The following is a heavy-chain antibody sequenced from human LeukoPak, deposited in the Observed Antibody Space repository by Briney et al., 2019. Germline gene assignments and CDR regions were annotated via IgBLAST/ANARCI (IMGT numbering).Heavy chain of an antibody. Sequence: GGSLRLSCAVSGFTFSSYGMSWVRQAPGKGLEWVAFIRYDGSNKYYADSVKGRFTISRDNSKNTLYLQMNRLRAEDTAVYYCAKDGSYGWYFDLWGRGTLVTVSS. CDR2: IRYDGSNK. V-gene: IGHV3-30*02. CDR1: GFTFSSYG. J-gene: IGHJ2*01. D-gene: IGHD1-26*01. CDR3: AKDGSYGWYFDL.